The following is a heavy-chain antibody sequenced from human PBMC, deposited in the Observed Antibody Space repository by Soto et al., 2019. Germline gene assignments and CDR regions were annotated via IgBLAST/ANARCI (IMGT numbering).Heavy chain of an antibody. CDR3: ARVDHYYDSSGYYSYFDY. D-gene: IGHD3-22*01. CDR2: MKQGGSEK. Sequence: WSLRLSCAAPGFTFSSYWMSWFRQAPGEGLEWVANMKQGGSEKYYVDSVKGRFTIHRENAKNSLYLQMNSLRTEDTAVYYCARVDHYYDSSGYYSYFDYWGQGTLVTVSS. V-gene: IGHV3-7*03. J-gene: IGHJ4*02. CDR1: GFTFSSYW.